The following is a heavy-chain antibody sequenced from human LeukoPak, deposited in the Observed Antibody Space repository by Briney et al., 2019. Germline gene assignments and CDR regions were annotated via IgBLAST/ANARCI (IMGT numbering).Heavy chain of an antibody. Sequence: GGFLRLSCAASGFTFSSYAMSWVRQAPGKGLEWVSGISGSGDNTYYADSVKGRFTISRDNSKNTLYVQVNSLGTEDTAAYYCAKGSYYDSSGSFYFDYWGQGTLVTVSS. J-gene: IGHJ4*02. CDR2: ISGSGDNT. V-gene: IGHV3-23*01. D-gene: IGHD3-22*01. CDR3: AKGSYYDSSGSFYFDY. CDR1: GFTFSSYA.